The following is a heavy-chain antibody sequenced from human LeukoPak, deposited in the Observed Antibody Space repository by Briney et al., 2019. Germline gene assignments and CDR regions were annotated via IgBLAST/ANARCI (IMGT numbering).Heavy chain of an antibody. CDR3: AKDPYYYGSGSHDY. Sequence: PGGSLRLSCAASGFTFSSYGMHWVRQAPGKGLEWVAVIWYDGSNKYYADSVKGRFAISRDNSKNTLYLQMNSLRAEDTAVYYCAKDPYYYGSGSHDYWGQGTLVTVSS. V-gene: IGHV3-33*06. CDR2: IWYDGSNK. J-gene: IGHJ4*01. CDR1: GFTFSSYG. D-gene: IGHD3-10*01.